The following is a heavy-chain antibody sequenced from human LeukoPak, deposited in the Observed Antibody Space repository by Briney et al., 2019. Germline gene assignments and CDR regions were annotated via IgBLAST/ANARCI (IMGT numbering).Heavy chain of an antibody. Sequence: PGGSLRLSCAASGFTFSSYSMNWVRQAPGKGLEWVSYISSSGSTIYYADSVKGRFTISRDNAKNSLYLQMNSLRAEDTAVYYCARVGATTDDYWGQGTLVTVSS. CDR3: ARVGATTDDY. V-gene: IGHV3-48*04. D-gene: IGHD1-26*01. J-gene: IGHJ4*02. CDR1: GFTFSSYS. CDR2: ISSSGSTI.